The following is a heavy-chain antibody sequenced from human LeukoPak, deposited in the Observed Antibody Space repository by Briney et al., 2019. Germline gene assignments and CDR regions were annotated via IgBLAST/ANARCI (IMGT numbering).Heavy chain of an antibody. D-gene: IGHD3-10*01. J-gene: IGHJ5*02. Sequence: GASVKVSCKASRYTFSSYDINWVRQATGQGLEWMGWMNPNSGNTGYAQKFQGRVTMTRNTSISTAYMELSSLRSEDTAVYYCARIMVRDLNWFDPWGQGTLVTVSS. CDR2: MNPNSGNT. V-gene: IGHV1-8*01. CDR1: RYTFSSYD. CDR3: ARIMVRDLNWFDP.